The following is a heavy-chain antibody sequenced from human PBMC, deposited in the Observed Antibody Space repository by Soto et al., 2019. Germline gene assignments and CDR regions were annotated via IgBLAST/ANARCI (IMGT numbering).Heavy chain of an antibody. D-gene: IGHD3-10*01. CDR2: IIPIFGTA. CDR1: GFTFSSYA. Sequence: QVQLVESGGGVVQPGRSLRLSCAASGFTFSSYAISWVRQAPGQGLEWMGGIIPIFGTANYAQKFQGRVTITADESTSTAYMELSSLRSEDTAVYYCARGPNPGVTALFDYWGQGTLVTVSS. V-gene: IGHV1-69*01. CDR3: ARGPNPGVTALFDY. J-gene: IGHJ4*02.